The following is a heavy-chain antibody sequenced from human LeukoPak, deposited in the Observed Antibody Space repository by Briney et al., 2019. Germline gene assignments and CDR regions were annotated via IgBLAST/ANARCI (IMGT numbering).Heavy chain of an antibody. CDR1: GGSFSGYY. CDR3: ARDDNDDSYMDV. Sequence: SETLSLTCAVYGGSFSGYYWSWIRQPPGKGLEWIGEINHSGSTNYNPSLKSRVTISIDTSKNQFSLKLSSVTAADTAVYYCARDDNDDSYMDVWGKGTTVTVSS. J-gene: IGHJ6*03. CDR2: INHSGST. D-gene: IGHD3-16*01. V-gene: IGHV4-34*01.